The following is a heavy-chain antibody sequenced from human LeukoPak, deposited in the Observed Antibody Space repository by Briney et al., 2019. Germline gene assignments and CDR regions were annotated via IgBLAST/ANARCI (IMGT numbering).Heavy chain of an antibody. CDR2: IQQDGGAE. D-gene: IGHD3-10*02. CDR1: GFTFTTYW. J-gene: IGHJ5*02. Sequence: PGGSLRLSCAASGFTFTTYWMGWVRQAPGKGLEWVANIQQDGGAEHYVDSVKGRFTISRDNAKNSLYLQLYSLRAEDTAVYYCARDAGYYVHDLWGQGTLVTVSS. V-gene: IGHV3-7*01. CDR3: ARDAGYYVHDL.